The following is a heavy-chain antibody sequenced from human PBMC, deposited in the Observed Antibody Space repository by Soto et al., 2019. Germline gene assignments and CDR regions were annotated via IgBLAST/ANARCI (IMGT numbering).Heavy chain of an antibody. CDR2: ISSSGSTI. CDR3: ASTIVRGVINWFDP. D-gene: IGHD3-10*01. CDR1: GFSFSDYY. J-gene: IGHJ5*02. Sequence: QVQLVESGGGLVKPGGSLRLSCAASGFSFSDYYMSWIRQAPGKGLEWVSYISSSGSTIYYADSVKGRFTISRDNAKNSLYLQMNSLRAEDTAVYYCASTIVRGVINWFDPWGQGTLVTVSS. V-gene: IGHV3-11*01.